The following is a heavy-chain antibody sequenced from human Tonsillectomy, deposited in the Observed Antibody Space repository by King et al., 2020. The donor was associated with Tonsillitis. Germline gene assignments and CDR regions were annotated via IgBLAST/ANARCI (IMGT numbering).Heavy chain of an antibody. CDR1: GYTFTGYY. Sequence: QLLQSGAEVKKPGASVKVSCKASGYTFTGYYMHWVRQAPGQGLEWMGWINPNSGGTNYAQKFQGRVTMTRDTSISTAYMELSRLRSDDTAVYYCARDPSAMTTVGDYWGQGTLVTVSS. J-gene: IGHJ4*02. D-gene: IGHD4-23*01. CDR2: INPNSGGT. CDR3: ARDPSAMTTVGDY. V-gene: IGHV1-2*02.